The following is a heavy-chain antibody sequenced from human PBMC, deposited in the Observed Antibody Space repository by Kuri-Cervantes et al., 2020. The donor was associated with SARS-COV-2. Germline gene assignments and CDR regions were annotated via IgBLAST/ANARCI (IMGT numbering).Heavy chain of an antibody. D-gene: IGHD3-3*01. CDR3: ARDKGGRNDFWSGYSGWYNWFDP. CDR1: GFTFSSFG. CDR2: TRSEGITK. J-gene: IGHJ5*02. Sequence: LTCAASGFTFSSFGMHWVRQAPGKGLEWVAFTRSEGITKYYGDSVRGRFTISRDNSKNTLYLQMNSLRSEDTAVYYCARDKGGRNDFWSGYSGWYNWFDPWGQGTLVTVSS. V-gene: IGHV3-30*02.